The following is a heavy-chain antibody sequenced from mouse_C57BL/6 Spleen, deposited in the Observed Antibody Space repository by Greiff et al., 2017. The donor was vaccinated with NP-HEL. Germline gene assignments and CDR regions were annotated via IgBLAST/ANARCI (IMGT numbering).Heavy chain of an antibody. CDR2: IDPANGNT. CDR3: ARSRLLRRSYYAMDY. V-gene: IGHV14-3*01. CDR1: GFNIKNTY. D-gene: IGHD1-1*01. Sequence: EVKLQESVAELVRPGASVKLSCTASGFNIKNTYMHWVKQRPEQGLEWIGRIDPANGNTKYAPKFQGKATITADTSSNTAYLQLSSLTSEDTAIYYCARSRLLRRSYYAMDYWGQGTSVTVSS. J-gene: IGHJ4*01.